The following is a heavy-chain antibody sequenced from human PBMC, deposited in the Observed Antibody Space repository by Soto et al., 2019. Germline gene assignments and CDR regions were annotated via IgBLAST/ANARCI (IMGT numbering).Heavy chain of an antibody. D-gene: IGHD3-10*01. Sequence: EVQLVESGGGLVKPGGSLRLSCAASGFTFSSYSMNWVRQAPGKGLEWVSSISRSSSYIYYADSVKGRFTISRDNAKNSLYLQMNSLRAEDTAVDYCARAGSASSVGAFDIWGQGTMVTVS. CDR3: ARAGSASSVGAFDI. CDR2: ISRSSSYI. J-gene: IGHJ3*02. V-gene: IGHV3-21*01. CDR1: GFTFSSYS.